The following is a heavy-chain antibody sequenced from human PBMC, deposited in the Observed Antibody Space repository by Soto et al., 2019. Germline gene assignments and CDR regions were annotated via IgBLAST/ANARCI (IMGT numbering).Heavy chain of an antibody. V-gene: IGHV4-39*01. D-gene: IGHD5-12*01. CDR2: IYYSGST. J-gene: IGHJ6*02. CDR1: GGSISSSSYY. Sequence: PSETLSLTCTVSGGSISSSSYYWGWIRQPPGKGLEWIGSIYYSGSTYYNPSLKSRVTISVDTSKNQFSLKLSSVTAADTAVYYCARTGSVATTNYYYYYGMDVWGQGTTVTVSS. CDR3: ARTGSVATTNYYYYYGMDV.